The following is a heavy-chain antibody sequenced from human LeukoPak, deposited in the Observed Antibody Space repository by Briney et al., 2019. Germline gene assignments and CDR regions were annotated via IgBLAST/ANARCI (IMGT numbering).Heavy chain of an antibody. J-gene: IGHJ4*02. CDR1: GFTFSSYG. D-gene: IGHD2-2*01. CDR2: IRYDGSNK. V-gene: IGHV3-30*02. Sequence: PGGSLRLSCAASGFTFSSYGMHWVHQAPGKGLEWVAFIRYDGSNKYYADSVKGRFTISRDNSKNALYLQMNSLRAEDTAVYYCAKDGGIVVVPAPIDYWGQGTLVTVSS. CDR3: AKDGGIVVVPAPIDY.